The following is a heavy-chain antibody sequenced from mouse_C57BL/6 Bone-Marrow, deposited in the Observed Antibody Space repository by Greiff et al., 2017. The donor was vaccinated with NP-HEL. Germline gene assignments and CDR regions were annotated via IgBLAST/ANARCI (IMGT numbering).Heavy chain of an antibody. V-gene: IGHV1-81*01. CDR3: ARYPDYGSSYDFDY. D-gene: IGHD1-1*01. CDR2: IYPRSGNT. Sequence: QVQLQQSGAELARPGASVKLSCKASGYTFTSYGISWVKQRTGQGLEWIGEIYPRSGNTYYNEKFKGKATLTADKSSSTAYMELRSLTSEDSAVYFCARYPDYGSSYDFDYWGQGTTLTVSS. CDR1: GYTFTSYG. J-gene: IGHJ2*01.